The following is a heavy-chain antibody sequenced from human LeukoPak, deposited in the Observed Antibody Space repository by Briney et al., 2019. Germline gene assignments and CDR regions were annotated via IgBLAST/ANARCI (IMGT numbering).Heavy chain of an antibody. V-gene: IGHV4-30-2*01. D-gene: IGHD2/OR15-2a*01. J-gene: IGHJ4*02. CDR3: ARVRRTKSTTLTVLDY. CDR2: IYHSGST. CDR1: GGSISSGGYY. Sequence: SETLSLTCTVSGGSISSGGYYWGWIRQPPGKGLEWIGYIYHSGSTHYNPSLKSRVTISVDRSKNQFSLKLSSVTAADTAVYYCARVRRTKSTTLTVLDYWGQGTLVTVSS.